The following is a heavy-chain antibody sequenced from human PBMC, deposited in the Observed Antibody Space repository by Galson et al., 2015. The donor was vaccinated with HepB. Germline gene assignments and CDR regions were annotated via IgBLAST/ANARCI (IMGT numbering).Heavy chain of an antibody. CDR3: VKEVSWFGGDWFVP. V-gene: IGHV3-23*01. J-gene: IGHJ5*02. CDR2: INGRGSTR. D-gene: IGHD3-16*01. Sequence: SLRLSCAGSGFIFRHHAMAWIRQAPGKGLEWVSGINGRGSTRSYSDAVKGRFSISRDNSKDTVFLQMDNLRAEDTAVYYCVKEVSWFGGDWFVPWGQGALVTVS. CDR1: GFIFRHHA.